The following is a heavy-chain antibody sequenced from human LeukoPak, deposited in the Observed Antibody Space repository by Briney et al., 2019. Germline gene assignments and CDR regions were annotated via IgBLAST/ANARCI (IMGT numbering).Heavy chain of an antibody. CDR1: GFSFISYG. V-gene: IGHV3-30*18. Sequence: GGSLRLSCAASGFSFISYGMHWVRQAPGKGLEWVGVISDDGRRKDYADSVKGRFTISRDNSKDTLYLQMNSLRAEDTAVYYCAKRPSDYGDYVSYFDYWAREPWSPSPQ. J-gene: IGHJ4*02. CDR3: AKRPSDYGDYVSYFDY. D-gene: IGHD4-17*01. CDR2: ISDDGRRK.